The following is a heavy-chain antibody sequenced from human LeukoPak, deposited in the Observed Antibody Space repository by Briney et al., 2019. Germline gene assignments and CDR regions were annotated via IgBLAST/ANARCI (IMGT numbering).Heavy chain of an antibody. CDR1: GFTFSDYY. V-gene: IGHV3-11*01. Sequence: PGGSLRLSCAASGFTFSDYYMSWIRQAPGKGLEWVSYISSSGRTIYYADSVKGRFTISRDNAKNSLYLQMNSLRAEDTAVYYCARDGFYYYDSSGYDYWGQGTLVTVSS. D-gene: IGHD3-22*01. CDR3: ARDGFYYYDSSGYDY. CDR2: ISSSGRTI. J-gene: IGHJ4*02.